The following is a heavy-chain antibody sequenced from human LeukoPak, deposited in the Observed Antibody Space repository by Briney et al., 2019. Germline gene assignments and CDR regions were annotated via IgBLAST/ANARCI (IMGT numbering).Heavy chain of an antibody. Sequence: PSETLSLTCTVSGGSISSYYWSWIRQPPGKGLEWIGYIYYSGSTNYNPSLKSRVTISVDTSKNQFSLKLSSVTAADTAVYYCARAVADAFDIWGQGTMVTASS. J-gene: IGHJ3*02. D-gene: IGHD6-19*01. V-gene: IGHV4-59*08. CDR3: ARAVADAFDI. CDR1: GGSISSYY. CDR2: IYYSGST.